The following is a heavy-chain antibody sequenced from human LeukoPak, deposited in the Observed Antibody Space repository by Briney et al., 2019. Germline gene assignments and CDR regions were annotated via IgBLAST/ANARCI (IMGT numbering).Heavy chain of an antibody. CDR2: ISYDGSNK. CDR3: ARGGGRNTTMVWAFDY. J-gene: IGHJ4*02. Sequence: GGSLRLSCAASGFAFSSYAMHWVRQAPGKGLEWVAVISYDGSNKYYADSVKGRFTISRDNSKNTLYLQMGSLRAEDMAVYYCARGGGRNTTMVWAFDYWGQGTLVTVSS. V-gene: IGHV3-30*14. CDR1: GFAFSSYA. D-gene: IGHD5-18*01.